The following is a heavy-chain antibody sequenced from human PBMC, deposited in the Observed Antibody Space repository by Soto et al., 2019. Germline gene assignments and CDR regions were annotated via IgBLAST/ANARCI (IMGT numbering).Heavy chain of an antibody. CDR1: GGSISSGYYY. CDR2: IYYSGST. Sequence: SETLSLTSTVSGGSISSGYYYWGWIRQPPGKGLEWIGSIYYSGSTYYNPSLKSRVTISVDTSKNQFSLKLSSVTAAGTAVYYCARHAGYSSGWYYGYFGYWGQGTLVTVSS. D-gene: IGHD6-19*01. V-gene: IGHV4-39*01. CDR3: ARHAGYSSGWYYGYFGY. J-gene: IGHJ4*02.